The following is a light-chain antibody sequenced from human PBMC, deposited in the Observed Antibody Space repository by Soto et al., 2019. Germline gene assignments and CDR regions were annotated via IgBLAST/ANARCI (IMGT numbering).Light chain of an antibody. J-gene: IGLJ1*01. V-gene: IGLV1-40*01. CDR2: GNT. Sequence: QSVLTQPPSVSGAPGQRVTISCTGGSSNIGSGYDVHWYQQLPGTAPKLLIYGNTNRPSGVPDRFSASTSATSASLAITGLQAEDEADYYCQAFDSSLRAYVFGSGTKVTVL. CDR1: SSNIGSGYD. CDR3: QAFDSSLRAYV.